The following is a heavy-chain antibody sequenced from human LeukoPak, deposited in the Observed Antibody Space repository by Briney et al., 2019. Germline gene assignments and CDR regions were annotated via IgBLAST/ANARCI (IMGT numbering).Heavy chain of an antibody. V-gene: IGHV4-39*01. J-gene: IGHJ4*02. CDR3: ARRPTRRFYFNY. CDR1: GGSISSSDDY. Sequence: SETLSLTCTVSGGSISSSDDYWGWIRQPPGKGLEWIGRFYYTGSTYYNPSLKSRVTISVDTSKNQFSLKLSSVTAADTAVYYCARRPTRRFYFNYWGQGALVAVSS. D-gene: IGHD3-16*01. CDR2: FYYTGST.